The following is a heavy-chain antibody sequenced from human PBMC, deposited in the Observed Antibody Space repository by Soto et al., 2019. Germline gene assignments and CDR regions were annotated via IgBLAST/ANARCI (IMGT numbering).Heavy chain of an antibody. CDR1: GGSISSYY. CDR3: ERGGGGYDGLDY. Sequence: SETLSLTCTVSGGSISSYYWSWIRQPPGKGLEWIGYIYYSGSTNYNPSLKSRVTISVDTSKNQFSLKLSSVTAADTAVYYCERGGGGYDGLDYWGQGNLVTVSS. V-gene: IGHV4-59*01. CDR2: IYYSGST. J-gene: IGHJ4*02. D-gene: IGHD5-12*01.